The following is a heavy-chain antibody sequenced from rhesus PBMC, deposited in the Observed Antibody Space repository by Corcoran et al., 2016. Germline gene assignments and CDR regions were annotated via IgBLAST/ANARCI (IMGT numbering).Heavy chain of an antibody. CDR1: GFTFSDYY. D-gene: IGHD5-24*01. CDR2: NCNTGGTT. V-gene: IGHV3-178*01. CDR3: AREGRQWVRYFDL. Sequence: EVQLVESGGGLAKPGGSLRLSCAVSGFTFSDYYMGWVRQAPGKGLEWVSSNCNTGGTTWYADSVEGRFSISRENAKNTLYLQMCGLRPEDAAVYYCAREGRQWVRYFDLWGPGTPVTISS. J-gene: IGHJ2*01.